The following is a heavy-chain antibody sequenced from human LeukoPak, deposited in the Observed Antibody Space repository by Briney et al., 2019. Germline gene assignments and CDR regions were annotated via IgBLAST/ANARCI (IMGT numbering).Heavy chain of an antibody. V-gene: IGHV4-59*01. D-gene: IGHD3-22*01. CDR2: IYYSGST. J-gene: IGHJ4*02. CDR1: GGSISSYY. CDR3: ARVLGRNYYDSTPPHYFDY. Sequence: PSETLSPTCTVSGGSISSYYWSWIRQPPGKGLEWIGYIYYSGSTNYNPSLKSRVTISVDTSKNQFSLKLSSVTAADTAVYYCARVLGRNYYDSTPPHYFDYWGQGTLVTVSS.